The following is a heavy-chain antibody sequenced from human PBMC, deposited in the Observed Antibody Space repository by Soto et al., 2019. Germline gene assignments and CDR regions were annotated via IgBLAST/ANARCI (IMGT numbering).Heavy chain of an antibody. D-gene: IGHD6-13*01. CDR2: LSDSGGSI. CDR3: AKVSSSWYAGFFDL. J-gene: IGHJ4*02. Sequence: EVQLLESGGGLVQPGGSLRLSCTASGFTFSRHAMTWVRQAPGKRLEWVSGLSDSGGSIDYADSVKGQFTISRDNSMNTLYLQMNTLRAEDTAIYYCAKVSSSWYAGFFDLWGQGTLVTVSS. V-gene: IGHV3-23*01. CDR1: GFTFSRHA.